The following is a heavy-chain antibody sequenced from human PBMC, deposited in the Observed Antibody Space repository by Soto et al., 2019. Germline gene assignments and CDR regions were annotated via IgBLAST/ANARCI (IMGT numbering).Heavy chain of an antibody. CDR1: GGSIRSYY. Sequence: SETLSLTCTVSGGSIRSYYWSWIRQPPGKGLEWIGYIYYSGSTNYNPSLKSRVTISVDTSKNQFSLKLSSVTAADTAVYYCARLMITFGGVIVRAFDIWGQGTMVTVSS. CDR2: IYYSGST. D-gene: IGHD3-16*02. V-gene: IGHV4-59*08. J-gene: IGHJ3*02. CDR3: ARLMITFGGVIVRAFDI.